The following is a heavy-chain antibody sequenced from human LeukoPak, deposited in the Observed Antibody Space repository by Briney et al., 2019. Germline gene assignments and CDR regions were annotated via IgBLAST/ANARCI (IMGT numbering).Heavy chain of an antibody. CDR3: ARVMGGSFGDHIAANWFDP. V-gene: IGHV4-30-2*01. Sequence: LRLSCAASGFTVSSNYMSWIRQPPGKGLEWIGYIYHSGSTYYNPSLKSRVTISVDRSKNQFSLKLSSVTAADTAVYYCARVMGGSFGDHIAANWFDPWGQGTLVTVSS. D-gene: IGHD3-10*01. J-gene: IGHJ5*02. CDR2: IYHSGST. CDR1: GFTVSSNY.